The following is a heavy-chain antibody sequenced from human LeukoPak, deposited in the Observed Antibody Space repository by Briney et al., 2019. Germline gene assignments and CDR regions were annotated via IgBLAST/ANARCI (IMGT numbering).Heavy chain of an antibody. V-gene: IGHV4-4*02. CDR1: GDSISSTNW. Sequence: KTSETLSLTCAVSGDSISSTNWWSWVRQAPGKGLVWIGEINHTGSTNYNPSLKSRVTLSVDTSKNQFSLKVNSVTAADAAVYYCARGPGQLTSECFDSWGQGILVTVSS. CDR2: INHTGST. J-gene: IGHJ5*01. CDR3: ARGPGQLTSECFDS. D-gene: IGHD6-13*01.